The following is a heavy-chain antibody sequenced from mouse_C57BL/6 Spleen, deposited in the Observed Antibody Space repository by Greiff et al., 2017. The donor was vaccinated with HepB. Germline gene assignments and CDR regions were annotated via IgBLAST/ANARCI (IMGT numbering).Heavy chain of an antibody. CDR3: AREGKTGTTDY. CDR1: GYAFSSYW. CDR2: IYPGDGDT. J-gene: IGHJ2*01. V-gene: IGHV1-80*01. D-gene: IGHD4-1*01. Sequence: QVQLQQSGAELVKPGASVKISCKASGYAFSSYWMNWVKQRPGKGLEWIGQIYPGDGDTNYNGKFKGKATLTADKSSSTAYMQLSSLTSEDSAVYFCAREGKTGTTDYWGQGTTLTVSS.